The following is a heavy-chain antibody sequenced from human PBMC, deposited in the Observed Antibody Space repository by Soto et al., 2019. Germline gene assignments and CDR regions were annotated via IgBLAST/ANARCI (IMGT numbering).Heavy chain of an antibody. V-gene: IGHV1-2*04. CDR2: INPKSGGT. Sequence: ASLKLSCKASGYGFTDYQIHWGRQAPGQGLEWLGRINPKSGGTSTAQKFQGWVTMTTDTSISTASMELTRLTSDDTAIYYCARGDSTDCSNGVCSFFYNHDMDVWGQGTTVTVSS. D-gene: IGHD2-8*01. J-gene: IGHJ6*02. CDR3: ARGDSTDCSNGVCSFFYNHDMDV. CDR1: GYGFTDYQ.